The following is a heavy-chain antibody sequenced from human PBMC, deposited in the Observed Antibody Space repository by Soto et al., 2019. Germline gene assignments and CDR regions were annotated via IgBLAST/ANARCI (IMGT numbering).Heavy chain of an antibody. V-gene: IGHV3-33*01. CDR2: IWYDGSNK. CDR1: GFTFSSYG. D-gene: IGHD6-13*01. Sequence: QVQLVESGGGVVQPGRSLRLSCAASGFTFSSYGMHWVRQAPGKGLEWVAVIWYDGSNKYYADSVKGRFTISRDNSKNTLHLQMNSLRAEDTAVYYCARVGAAAAGYFDYWGQGTLVTVSS. J-gene: IGHJ4*02. CDR3: ARVGAAAAGYFDY.